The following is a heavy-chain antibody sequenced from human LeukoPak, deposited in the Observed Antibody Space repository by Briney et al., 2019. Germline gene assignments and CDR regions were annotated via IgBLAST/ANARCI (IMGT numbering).Heavy chain of an antibody. CDR1: GGTFSSYA. Sequence: ASVKVSCKASGGTFSSYAISWVRQAPGQGLEWMGGIIPIFGTANYAQKFQGRVTITADESTSTAYMELSSLRSEDTAVYYCAREYNWNFPGYFDYWGQGTLVTVSS. D-gene: IGHD1-7*01. CDR2: IIPIFGTA. V-gene: IGHV1-69*13. CDR3: AREYNWNFPGYFDY. J-gene: IGHJ4*02.